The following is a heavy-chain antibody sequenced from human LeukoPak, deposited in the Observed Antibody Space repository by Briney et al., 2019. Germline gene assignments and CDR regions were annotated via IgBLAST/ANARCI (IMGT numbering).Heavy chain of an antibody. D-gene: IGHD5-18*01. CDR2: IYYSGST. CDR1: GGSISSYY. J-gene: IGHJ4*02. CDR3: ARAISGYNAIDY. V-gene: IGHV4-59*01. Sequence: SETLSLTXTVSGGSISSYYWSWIRQPPGKGLEWIGYIYYSGSTNYNPSLKSRVTISVDTSKNQFSLKLSSVTAADTAVYYCARAISGYNAIDYWGQGTLVTVSS.